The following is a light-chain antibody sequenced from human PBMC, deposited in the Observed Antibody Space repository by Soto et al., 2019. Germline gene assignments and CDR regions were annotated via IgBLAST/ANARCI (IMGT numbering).Light chain of an antibody. CDR1: QSVSSSY. CDR3: QQSYNWPLT. Sequence: EIVLTQSPGTLSLSPGERATLSGRARQSVSSSYLAWYQQKPCQAPRLLIYGASSRATGIPDRFSGSGSVTDFTSKISILEPDALEVSYCQQSYNWPLTFGGGTKGET. CDR2: GAS. V-gene: IGKV3-20*01. J-gene: IGKJ4*01.